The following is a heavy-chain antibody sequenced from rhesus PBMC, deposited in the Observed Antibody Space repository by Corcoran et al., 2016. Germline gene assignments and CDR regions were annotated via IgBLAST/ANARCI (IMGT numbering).Heavy chain of an antibody. V-gene: IGHV4-93*02. Sequence: QVQLQESGPAVMMPSETLSLSCAVSGASISSRHCRSWIRQSPGKGLEWIAHISNNGRNTEKNPSLGSRVTISIDTSQNQFSLRLTSVTAADTAVYFCSRGGYATTEGFDSWGQGVLVTVSS. D-gene: IGHD5-42*01. CDR2: ISNNGRNT. CDR1: GASISSRHC. CDR3: SRGGYATTEGFDS. J-gene: IGHJ4*01.